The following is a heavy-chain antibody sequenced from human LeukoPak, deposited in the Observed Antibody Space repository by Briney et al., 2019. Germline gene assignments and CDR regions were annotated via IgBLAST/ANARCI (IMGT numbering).Heavy chain of an antibody. D-gene: IGHD6-19*01. CDR2: INSDGSST. Sequence: GGSLRLSCAASGFTFSWYWMEWVRQGQGKGLVWVSRINSDGSSTNYADSVKGRFTISRDNAKNTVYLQMNSLRAEDTAVYYCVRGSYSSGWFQNWDADYFDSWGQGSLVTVSS. CDR1: GFTFSWYW. V-gene: IGHV3-74*01. J-gene: IGHJ4*02. CDR3: VRGSYSSGWFQNWDADYFDS.